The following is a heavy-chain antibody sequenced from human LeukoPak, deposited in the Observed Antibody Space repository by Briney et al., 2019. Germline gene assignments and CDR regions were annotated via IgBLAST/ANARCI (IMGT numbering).Heavy chain of an antibody. J-gene: IGHJ4*02. D-gene: IGHD6-19*01. CDR3: ARESAYSGWFDY. CDR2: IHYRGST. V-gene: IGHV4-59*01. CDR1: GGSISGYY. Sequence: SETPSLTCTVSGGSISGYYWSWIRQPPGKGLEWIAYIHYRGSTDYNPSLKSRVTISVDTSKNQFSLKLNSVTAADTAVYYCARESAYSGWFDYWGQGTLVTVSS.